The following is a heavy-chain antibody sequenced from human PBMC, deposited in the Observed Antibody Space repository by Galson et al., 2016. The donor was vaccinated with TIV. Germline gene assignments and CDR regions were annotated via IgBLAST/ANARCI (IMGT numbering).Heavy chain of an antibody. V-gene: IGHV3-23*01. CDR1: GFTFNRYA. Sequence: SLRLSCAASGFTFNRYAMTWVRQAPGKGPEWVSTVSASGLSTYYTDPVKGRFTVSRDNSKNTLYLQMNSLRAEDTAVYFCARVAKELLVDNLYYYYGMDVWGQGTTVTVSS. CDR3: ARVAKELLVDNLYYYYGMDV. D-gene: IGHD3-10*01. J-gene: IGHJ6*02. CDR2: VSASGLST.